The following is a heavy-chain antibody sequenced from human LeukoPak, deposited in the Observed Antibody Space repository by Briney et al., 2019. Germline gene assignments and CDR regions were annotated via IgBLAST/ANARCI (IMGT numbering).Heavy chain of an antibody. CDR2: IDPSDSYT. CDR1: GYSFTSYW. V-gene: IGHV5-10-1*01. Sequence: KPGESLKISCKGSGYSFTSYWISWVRQMPGKGLEWMGRIDPSDSYTNYSPSFQGHVTISADKSISTAYLQWSSLKASDTAMYYCARLLAVTTWSYGMDVWGQGTTVTVSS. J-gene: IGHJ6*02. D-gene: IGHD4-17*01. CDR3: ARLLAVTTWSYGMDV.